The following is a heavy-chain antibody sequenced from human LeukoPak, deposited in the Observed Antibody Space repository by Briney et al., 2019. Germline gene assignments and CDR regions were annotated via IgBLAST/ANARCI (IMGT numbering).Heavy chain of an antibody. J-gene: IGHJ3*02. CDR2: IGTDGTGI. V-gene: IGHV3-74*01. Sequence: GGSLRLSCEASGDTFSSYWMHWVRQVPGQGLVWVSRIGTDGTGITYADYVKGRFTISRDNARNTLYLQMNSLRAEDTAVYYCARDKYGGNSNAFDIWGQGTLVTVSS. CDR1: GDTFSSYW. CDR3: ARDKYGGNSNAFDI. D-gene: IGHD4-23*01.